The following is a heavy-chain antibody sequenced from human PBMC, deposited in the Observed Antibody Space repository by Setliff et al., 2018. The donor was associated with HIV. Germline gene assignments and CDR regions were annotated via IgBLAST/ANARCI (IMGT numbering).Heavy chain of an antibody. CDR2: ITPSGDT. J-gene: IGHJ4*02. V-gene: IGHV4-34*01. CDR1: GGSVSGHY. D-gene: IGHD4-17*01. CDR3: ASFFVTTVTNQDY. Sequence: LSLTCAVYGGSVSGHYWGWFRQPPGKGLEWIGEITPSGDTRSNPSLQSRVTISLDTSNNQFSLKLTSVTAADTAMYYCASFFVTTVTNQDYWGQGTPVTVSS.